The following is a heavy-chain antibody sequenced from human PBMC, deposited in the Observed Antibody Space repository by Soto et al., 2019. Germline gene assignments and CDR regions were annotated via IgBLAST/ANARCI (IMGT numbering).Heavy chain of an antibody. CDR3: ASHTTYCGGDCYREAFDI. CDR2: IYHSGST. J-gene: IGHJ3*02. V-gene: IGHV4-30-2*01. D-gene: IGHD2-21*02. Sequence: SETLSLTCAVSGGSISSGGYSWSWIRQPPGKGLEWIGYIYHSGSTYYNPSLKSRVTISVDRFKNQFSLKLSSVTAADTAMYYCASHTTYCGGDCYREAFDIWGQGTMVTVSS. CDR1: GGSISSGGYS.